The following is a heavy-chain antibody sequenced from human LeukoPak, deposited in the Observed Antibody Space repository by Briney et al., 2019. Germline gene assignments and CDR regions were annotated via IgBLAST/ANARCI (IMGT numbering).Heavy chain of an antibody. Sequence: GGSLRLSCAASGFTFSSYGMHWVPQAPGKGLGWVALISSDGNDKLYGDSVKGRFTISRDDSKSTLYLQMNSLRAEDTAVYYCTTKVTRGNSGDDYDDWGQGTLVTVSS. J-gene: IGHJ4*02. CDR3: TTKVTRGNSGDDYDD. CDR1: GFTFSSYG. V-gene: IGHV3-30*03. CDR2: ISSDGNDK. D-gene: IGHD5-12*01.